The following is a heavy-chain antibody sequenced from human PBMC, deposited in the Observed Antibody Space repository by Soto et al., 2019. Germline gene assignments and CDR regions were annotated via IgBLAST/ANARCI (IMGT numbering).Heavy chain of an antibody. CDR1: GYTFTSYG. CDR3: ARDLSVVGASDFDY. D-gene: IGHD1-26*01. J-gene: IGHJ4*02. V-gene: IGHV1-18*01. Sequence: ASVKVSCKASGYTFTSYGISWVRQAPGQGLEWMGWISAYNGNTNYAQKLQGRVTMTTDTSTSTAYMELRSLRSDDTVVYYCARDLSVVGASDFDYWGQGTLVTVSS. CDR2: ISAYNGNT.